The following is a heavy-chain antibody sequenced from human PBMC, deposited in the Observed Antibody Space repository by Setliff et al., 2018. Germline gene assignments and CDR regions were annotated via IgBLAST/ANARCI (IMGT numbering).Heavy chain of an antibody. CDR2: VYNSGTT. J-gene: IGHJ5*02. D-gene: IGHD3-3*02. Sequence: PSETLSLTCTVSGDSISGGDYYWTWIRQPAGKRLEWVGRVYNSGTTYNAFFASRVTMSIDTSKNQFFLNLNSVTAADTALYYCAKESLAINTRWFDPWGQGILVTVSS. V-gene: IGHV4-61*02. CDR3: AKESLAINTRWFDP. CDR1: GDSISGGDYY.